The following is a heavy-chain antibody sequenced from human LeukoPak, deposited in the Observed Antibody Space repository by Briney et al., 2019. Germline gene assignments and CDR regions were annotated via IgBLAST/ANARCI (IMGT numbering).Heavy chain of an antibody. D-gene: IGHD3-10*02. V-gene: IGHV3-74*01. J-gene: IGHJ6*04. Sequence: GGSLRLSCAVSGFTFSSYWMDWVRQVPGKGLVWVSRISSDGSTTTYADSVKGRFTISRDNAKNSLYLQMNSLRAEDTAVYYCAELGITMIGGVWGKGTTVTISS. CDR1: GFTFSSYW. CDR2: ISSDGSTT. CDR3: AELGITMIGGV.